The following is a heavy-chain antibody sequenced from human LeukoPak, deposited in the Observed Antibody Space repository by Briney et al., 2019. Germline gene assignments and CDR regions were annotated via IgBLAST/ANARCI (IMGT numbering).Heavy chain of an antibody. CDR2: IYYSGRT. Sequence: PQTLSLTSTVSAGSLSSGGYYWSWIRQHPGKGLEWIGYIYYSGRTYYNPSLKSRVTISVDTSKNQFSLKLTSVTAADTAVYYCARENVILAYGMDVWGQGTTVTVSS. CDR3: ARENVILAYGMDV. D-gene: IGHD3/OR15-3a*01. J-gene: IGHJ6*02. CDR1: AGSLSSGGYY. V-gene: IGHV4-31*03.